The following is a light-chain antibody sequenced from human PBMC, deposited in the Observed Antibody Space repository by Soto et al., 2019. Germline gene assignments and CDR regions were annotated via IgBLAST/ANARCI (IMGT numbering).Light chain of an antibody. CDR3: QQYNSFIWT. CDR2: KAS. J-gene: IGKJ1*01. CDR1: QSISSW. Sequence: DIQMTQSPSTVSASVGERGTILCRASQSISSWLAWYQQKGGKAPKLLISKASNRDSGVPSRFSGSGSGTEFNLTISSLQPEDFATYYCQQYNSFIWTGGQGTKG. V-gene: IGKV1-5*03.